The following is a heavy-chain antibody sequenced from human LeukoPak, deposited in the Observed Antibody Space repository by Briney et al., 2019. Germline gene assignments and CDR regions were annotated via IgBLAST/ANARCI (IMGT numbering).Heavy chain of an antibody. CDR1: GGSFSGYY. V-gene: IGHV4-34*01. D-gene: IGHD3-16*02. J-gene: IGHJ4*02. Sequence: PSETLSLTCAVYGGSFSGYYWSWIRQPPGKGLEWIGEINHSGSTNYNPSLKSRVTISVDTSKNQFSLKLSSVTAADTAVYYCARDRSYVWGSYRYTVVYFDYWGQGTLVTVSS. CDR2: INHSGST. CDR3: ARDRSYVWGSYRYTVVYFDY.